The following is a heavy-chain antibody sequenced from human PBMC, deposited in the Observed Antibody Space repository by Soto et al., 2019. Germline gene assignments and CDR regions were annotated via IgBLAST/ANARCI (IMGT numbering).Heavy chain of an antibody. Sequence: GGSLRLSCAASGFTFSTYVMNWVRQAPGQGLEWVSSILGGGASTYYADSVRGRFTISRDNSKNTLYLQMNSLRAEDTAVYYCARDTPTGGYYDFWSGPPYGMDVWGQGTTVTVSS. CDR1: GFTFSTYV. CDR3: ARDTPTGGYYDFWSGPPYGMDV. V-gene: IGHV3-23*01. CDR2: ILGGGAST. D-gene: IGHD3-3*01. J-gene: IGHJ6*02.